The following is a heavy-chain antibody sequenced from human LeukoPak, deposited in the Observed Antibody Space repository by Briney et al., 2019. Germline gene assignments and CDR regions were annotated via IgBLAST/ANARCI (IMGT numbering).Heavy chain of an antibody. CDR3: ASDRACSSSSCSGFDWLRNWFDG. CDR1: GFTFSSYA. J-gene: IGHJ5*02. V-gene: IGHV3-30*04. D-gene: IGHD2-2*01. CDR2: ISYGGSNK. Sequence: LSGGSVRLSCAASGFTFSSYAMHWARQSPGKGRECVAVISYGGSNKYYADSVKGRFTISRDNSKNTLYLKMNSLRAEDTAVYYCASDRACSSSSCSGFDWLRNWFDGWGQGILVTVSS.